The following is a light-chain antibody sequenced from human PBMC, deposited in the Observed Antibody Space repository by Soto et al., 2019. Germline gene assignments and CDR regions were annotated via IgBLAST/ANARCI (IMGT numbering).Light chain of an antibody. V-gene: IGKV3-15*01. CDR1: QNIYYN. CDR3: LQYHNLWA. CDR2: RAS. J-gene: IGKJ1*01. Sequence: IPMTQSPATVSVSPGESATLSCRASQNIYYNVAWYQQRPGQAPRLLIYRASTRAPGVPARFSGSGSGTEFTLTISSLQPEDFTVYSCLQYHNLWAFGQGTKVEI.